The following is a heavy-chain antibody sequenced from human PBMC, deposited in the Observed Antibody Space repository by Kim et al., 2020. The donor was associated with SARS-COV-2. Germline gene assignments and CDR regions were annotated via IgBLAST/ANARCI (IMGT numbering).Heavy chain of an antibody. D-gene: IGHD3-10*01. V-gene: IGHV4-39*01. J-gene: IGHJ5*02. CDR1: GGSISSDTDC. CDR3: TRHKTMEEWLDP. CDR2: MFSGGAT. Sequence: SETLSLTCTVSGGSISSDTDCWSWVRQTPGTGLEWIGCMFSGGATFYNPSLSSRVTMSVDTTKNQFSVRLTSLTAADTAVYYCTRHKTMEEWLDPWGRGALVSVST.